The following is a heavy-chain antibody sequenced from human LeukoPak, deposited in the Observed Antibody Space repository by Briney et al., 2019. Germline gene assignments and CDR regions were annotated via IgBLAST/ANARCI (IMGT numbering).Heavy chain of an antibody. Sequence: GGSLSLSCAASGFTFHDYAVHWVRQAPGKGLEWVSGISWNSGSIDYADSVKDRFTISRDNAKNTLYLQMNNLRTEDMALYYCVKDDNAYYASGSYLDYWGQGTLVTVSS. CDR2: ISWNSGSI. V-gene: IGHV3-9*03. J-gene: IGHJ4*02. CDR1: GFTFHDYA. CDR3: VKDDNAYYASGSYLDY. D-gene: IGHD3-10*01.